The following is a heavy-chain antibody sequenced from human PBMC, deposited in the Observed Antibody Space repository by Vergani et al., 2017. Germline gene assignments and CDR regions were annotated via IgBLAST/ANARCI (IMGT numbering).Heavy chain of an antibody. CDR2: IWYDGSNK. Sequence: QVQLVESGGGVVQPGRSLRLSCAASGFTFSSYGMHWVRQAPGKGLEWVAVIWYDGSNKYYADSVKGRFTISRDNSKNTLYLQMNSLRAEDTAVYYCARFSRPYYDFXSGYYDTDYYYMDVWGKGTTVTVSS. V-gene: IGHV3-33*01. D-gene: IGHD3-3*01. CDR3: ARFSRPYYDFXSGYYDTDYYYMDV. CDR1: GFTFSSYG. J-gene: IGHJ6*03.